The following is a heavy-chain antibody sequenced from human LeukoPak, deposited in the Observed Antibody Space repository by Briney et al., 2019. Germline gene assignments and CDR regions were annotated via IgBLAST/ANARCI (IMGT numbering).Heavy chain of an antibody. CDR2: ISYDGSNK. V-gene: IGHV3-30*18. CDR3: AKDRFDP. Sequence: GGSLRLSCAASGFTFSSYGMHWVRQAPGKGLEWVAVISYDGSNKYYADSVKGRFTISRDNSKNTLYLQMNSLRAEDTAVYYCAKDRFDPWGQGTLVTVSS. J-gene: IGHJ5*02. CDR1: GFTFSSYG.